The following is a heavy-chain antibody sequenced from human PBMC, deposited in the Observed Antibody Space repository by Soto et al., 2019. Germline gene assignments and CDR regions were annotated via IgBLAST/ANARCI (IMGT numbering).Heavy chain of an antibody. J-gene: IGHJ6*02. V-gene: IGHV4-59*01. Sequence: LSLTCTVSGGSISSYYWSWIRQPPGKGLEWIGYIYYSGSTNYNPSLKSRVTISVDTSKNQFSLKLSSVTAADTAVYYCARDKRGAGMDVWGQGTTVTVSS. CDR1: GGSISSYY. CDR3: ARDKRGAGMDV. CDR2: IYYSGST.